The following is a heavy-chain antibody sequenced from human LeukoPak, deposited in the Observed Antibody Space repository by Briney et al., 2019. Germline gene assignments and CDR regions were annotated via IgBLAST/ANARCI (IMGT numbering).Heavy chain of an antibody. D-gene: IGHD6-19*01. Sequence: GSLRLSCAASGFTFNNYWMSWVRQAPGKGLEWIGYIYYSGSTNYSPSLKSRLTTSVDTSKNQFSLRLSSVTAADTAVYYCVRMEGSSGWYSFAGWGQGILVTVSS. CDR3: VRMEGSSGWYSFAG. V-gene: IGHV4-59*01. CDR2: IYYSGST. CDR1: GFTFNNYW. J-gene: IGHJ4*02.